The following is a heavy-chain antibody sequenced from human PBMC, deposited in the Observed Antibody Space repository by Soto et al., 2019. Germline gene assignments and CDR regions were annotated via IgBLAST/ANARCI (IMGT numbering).Heavy chain of an antibody. D-gene: IGHD5-18*01. J-gene: IGHJ5*02. CDR1: GGSISSGGYS. CDR2: IYHSGST. V-gene: IGHV4-30-2*01. CDR3: ARVRSQLWPFDP. Sequence: QLQLQESGSGLVKPSQTLSLTCAVSGGSISSGGYSWSWIRQPPGKGMEWIGYIYHSGSTYYNPSLKSRVTMSVDRSKNQFSLKLSSVTAADTAVYYCARVRSQLWPFDPWGQGTLVTVSS.